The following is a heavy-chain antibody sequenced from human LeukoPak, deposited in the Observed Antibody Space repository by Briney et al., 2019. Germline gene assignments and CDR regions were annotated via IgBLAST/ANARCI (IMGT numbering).Heavy chain of an antibody. CDR2: IYSGGST. J-gene: IGHJ4*02. CDR1: GFTVSSHY. D-gene: IGHD3-22*01. CDR3: ARDQGSGSYYFDY. Sequence: GGSLRLSCAASGFTVSSHYMSRVRQAPGKGLEWVSVIYSGGSTYYADSVKGRFTISRDNSKNTLYLQMNSLRAEDTAVYYCARDQGSGSYYFDYWGQGTLVTVSS. V-gene: IGHV3-53*01.